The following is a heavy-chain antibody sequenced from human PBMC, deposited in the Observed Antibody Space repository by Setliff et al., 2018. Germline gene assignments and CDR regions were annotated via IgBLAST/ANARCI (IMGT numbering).Heavy chain of an antibody. Sequence: GGSLRLSCAASGFTFSSYGMHRVRQAPGKGLEWVAVIWYDGSNKYYADSVKGRFTISRYNSKNTLYLQMNSLRAEDTAVYYCAKSGGYCSSTSCYSYYYYMDVWGKGTTVTVSS. V-gene: IGHV3-33*06. CDR3: AKSGGYCSSTSCYSYYYYMDV. D-gene: IGHD2-2*02. J-gene: IGHJ6*03. CDR2: IWYDGSNK. CDR1: GFTFSSYG.